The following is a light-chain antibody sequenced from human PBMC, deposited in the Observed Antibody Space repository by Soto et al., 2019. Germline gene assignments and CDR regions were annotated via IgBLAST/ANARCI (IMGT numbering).Light chain of an antibody. CDR3: QQYYNWPFT. J-gene: IGKJ3*01. V-gene: IGKV3-15*01. Sequence: EIVMTQSPATLSVSPGERATLSCRASQSVSSNLAWYQQKPGQAPSLLIYGASTRATGIPARFSGSGSGTELTLTISSLQSEDFAVYYCQQYYNWPFTFGPGTKGDI. CDR2: GAS. CDR1: QSVSSN.